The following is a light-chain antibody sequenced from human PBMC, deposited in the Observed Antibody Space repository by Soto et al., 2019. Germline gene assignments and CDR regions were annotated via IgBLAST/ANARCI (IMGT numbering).Light chain of an antibody. CDR2: DAS. CDR3: QQYDNIPLT. J-gene: IGKJ4*01. Sequence: DIQMTRSPSSLSASVLDIVAITGQPGQDIKNYLNWYQQKAGQAPKLLIYDASDLETGVPSRFSGSGSGTHFTFTISRLQPEDIATYYCQQYDNIPLTFGRGTKVDIK. V-gene: IGKV1-33*01. CDR1: QDIKNY.